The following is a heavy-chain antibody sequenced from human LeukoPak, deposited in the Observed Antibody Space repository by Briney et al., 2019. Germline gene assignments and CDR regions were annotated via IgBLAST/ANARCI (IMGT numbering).Heavy chain of an antibody. D-gene: IGHD3-10*01. CDR1: GGSISSYY. CDR3: ARGGYYGSGNDFRFDP. V-gene: IGHV4-59*01. Sequence: SETLSLTCTVSGGSISSYYWSWIRQPPGKGLEWIGNIYYSGSTNYNPSLKSRVTISVDTSKNQFSLKLSSVTAADTAVYYCARGGYYGSGNDFRFDPWGQGTLVTVSS. CDR2: IYYSGST. J-gene: IGHJ5*02.